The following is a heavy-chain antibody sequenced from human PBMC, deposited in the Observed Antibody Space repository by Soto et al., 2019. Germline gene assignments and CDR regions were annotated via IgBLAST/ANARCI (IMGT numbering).Heavy chain of an antibody. CDR3: AKRGSCTSTSCYYDY. J-gene: IGHJ4*02. D-gene: IGHD2-2*01. Sequence: GSLRLSCAASGFTFSNDAMTWVRQAPGKGLEWVSALSVTGATTYYADSVKGRFTISRDNSKSTLYLQMSSLRAEDTAVYFCAKRGSCTSTSCYYDYWGQGSLVTVSS. CDR1: GFTFSNDA. V-gene: IGHV3-23*01. CDR2: LSVTGATT.